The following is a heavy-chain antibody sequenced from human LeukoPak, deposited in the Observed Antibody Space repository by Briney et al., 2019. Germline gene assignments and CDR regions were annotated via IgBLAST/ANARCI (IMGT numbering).Heavy chain of an antibody. V-gene: IGHV4-61*02. CDR1: GGSISSGSYY. D-gene: IGHD6-19*01. Sequence: SETLSLTCTVSGGSISSGSYYWSWIRQPAGKGLEWIGRIYTSGSTNYNPSLKSRVTISLDTSKNQFSLKLSSVTAADTAVYYCARVIAVAGTGDYYFDYWGQGTLVTVSS. J-gene: IGHJ4*02. CDR2: IYTSGST. CDR3: ARVIAVAGTGDYYFDY.